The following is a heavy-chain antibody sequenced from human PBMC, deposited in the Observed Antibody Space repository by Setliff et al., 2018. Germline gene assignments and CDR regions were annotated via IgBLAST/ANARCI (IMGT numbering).Heavy chain of an antibody. CDR2: INHSGST. J-gene: IGHJ4*02. Sequence: SETLSLTCAVYGASFKDYYWTWIRQSPGQGLEWIGQINHSGSTTSNPSLKSRVAISVHMSKNQISLDLTSVTAADTGVYYCARGLRSSGPYVGGWYYFDFWGQGILVTVSS. CDR1: GASFKDYY. CDR3: ARGLRSSGPYVGGWYYFDF. V-gene: IGHV4-34*01. D-gene: IGHD3-10*02.